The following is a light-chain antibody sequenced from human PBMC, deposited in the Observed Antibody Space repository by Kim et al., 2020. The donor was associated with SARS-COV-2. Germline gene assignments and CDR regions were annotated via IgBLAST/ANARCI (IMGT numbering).Light chain of an antibody. V-gene: IGKV1-5*03. CDR3: QQYWSSPYT. J-gene: IGKJ2*01. CDR1: QSITNW. Sequence: SASVGERVTITCRASQSITNWLAWYQMKPGKAPKLLIYKTSNLESGVPSRFSGSGSGTEYTLTIDNLQPDDFATYFCQQYWSSPYTFGQGTKLEI. CDR2: KTS.